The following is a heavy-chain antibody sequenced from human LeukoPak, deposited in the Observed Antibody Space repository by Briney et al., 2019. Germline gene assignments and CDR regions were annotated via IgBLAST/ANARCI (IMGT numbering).Heavy chain of an antibody. CDR2: IIPIFGTA. D-gene: IGHD2-21*02. J-gene: IGHJ3*02. CDR1: GGTFSSYA. CDR3: ARPIVVVTANYAFDI. Sequence: SVKVSCKASGGTFSSYAISWVRQAPGQGLEWMGGIIPIFGTANYAQKFQGRVTITADKSTSTAYMELSSLRSEDTAVYDCARPIVVVTANYAFDIWGQGTMVTVSS. V-gene: IGHV1-69*06.